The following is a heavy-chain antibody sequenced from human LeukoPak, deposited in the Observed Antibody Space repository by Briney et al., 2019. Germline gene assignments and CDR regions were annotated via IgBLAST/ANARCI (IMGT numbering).Heavy chain of an antibody. CDR1: GYTFTSYY. CDR3: ARRQYYYDSSGTSDRGLDY. D-gene: IGHD3-22*01. J-gene: IGHJ4*02. CDR2: INPSGGST. V-gene: IGHV1-46*01. Sequence: ASVKVSCKASGYTFTSYYMHWVRQAPGQGLEWMGIINPSGGSTSYAQKFQGRVTMTRDTSTSTVYMELSSLRSEDTAVYYCARRQYYYDSSGTSDRGLDYWGQGTLVTVSS.